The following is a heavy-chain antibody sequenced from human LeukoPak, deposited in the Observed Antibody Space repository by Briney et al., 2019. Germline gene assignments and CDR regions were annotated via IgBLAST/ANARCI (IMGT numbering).Heavy chain of an antibody. CDR3: ARDPYGDNHLDY. Sequence: PSETLSLTCTVSGGSISSGSYYWSWMRQPAGKGLEWIGRIYTSGSTNYNPSLKSRVTISVDTSKNQFSLKLTSVTAADTAVYYCARDPYGDNHLDYWGQGTLVTVSS. CDR2: IYTSGST. CDR1: GGSISSGSYY. D-gene: IGHD4-17*01. J-gene: IGHJ4*02. V-gene: IGHV4-61*02.